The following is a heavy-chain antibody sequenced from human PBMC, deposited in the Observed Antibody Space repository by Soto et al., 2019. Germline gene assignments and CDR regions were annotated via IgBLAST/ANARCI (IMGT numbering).Heavy chain of an antibody. CDR1: GGSFSGYY. V-gene: IGHV4-34*01. J-gene: IGHJ6*02. CDR2: INHSGST. Sequence: ETLSLTCAVYGGSFSGYYWSWIRQPPGKGLEWIGEINHSGSTNYNPSLKSRVTISVDTSKNQFSLKLSSVTAADTAVYYCARSKGGSSGWYDYYYYGMDVWGQGTTVTVSS. D-gene: IGHD6-19*01. CDR3: ARSKGGSSGWYDYYYYGMDV.